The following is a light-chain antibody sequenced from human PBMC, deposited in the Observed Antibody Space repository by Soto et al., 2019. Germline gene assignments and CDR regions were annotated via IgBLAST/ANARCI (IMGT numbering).Light chain of an antibody. V-gene: IGKV3-20*01. CDR2: GTS. CDR1: QSVISSY. CDR3: QQYGSSPYT. Sequence: EIVLTQSPGILSLSPGKRATLSCRASQSVISSYLAWYQQKPGQAPRLLIYGTSNRAIGIPNRFSGSGSGTDFILTISRLEPEDFAVYYCQQYGSSPYTFGQGTKVEIK. J-gene: IGKJ2*01.